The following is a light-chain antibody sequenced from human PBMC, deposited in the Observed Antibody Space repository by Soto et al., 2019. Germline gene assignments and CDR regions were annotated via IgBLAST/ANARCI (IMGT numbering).Light chain of an antibody. Sequence: EIVLTQSPATLSLSPGERATLSCRASQSVRSYLAWYQQKPGQAPRLLIYDASNRATGIPARFSGSGSGTDFTLNISSLEPEDFAVYYCQQRSSWPITFGQGTRLEIK. CDR3: QQRSSWPIT. V-gene: IGKV3-11*01. J-gene: IGKJ5*01. CDR2: DAS. CDR1: QSVRSY.